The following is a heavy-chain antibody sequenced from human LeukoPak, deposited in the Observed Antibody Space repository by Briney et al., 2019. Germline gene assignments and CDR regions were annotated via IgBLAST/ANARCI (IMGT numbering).Heavy chain of an antibody. Sequence: GGSLRLSCTASGFTFGDYVMSWFRQAPGKGLEWVGFIRSKAYGGTTEYAASVKGRFTISRDDSKSIAYLQMNSLKTEDTAVYYCARRLGGSSSSWYANSAEYFQHWGQGTLVTVSS. J-gene: IGHJ1*01. CDR1: GFTFGDYV. CDR3: ARRLGGSSSSWYANSAEYFQH. V-gene: IGHV3-49*03. CDR2: IRSKAYGGTT. D-gene: IGHD6-13*01.